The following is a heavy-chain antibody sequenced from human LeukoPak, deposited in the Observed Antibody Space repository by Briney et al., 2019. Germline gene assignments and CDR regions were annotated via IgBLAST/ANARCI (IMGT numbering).Heavy chain of an antibody. V-gene: IGHV3-30*02. CDR2: IRYDGSNK. D-gene: IGHD2-2*02. J-gene: IGHJ4*02. CDR1: GFTFSSYG. CDR3: AKQIGVVPAAIRGYYFDY. Sequence: GGSLRLSCAASGFTFSSYGMHWVRQAPGKGLEWVAFIRYDGSNKYYADSVKGRFTISRDNSKNTLYLQMNSLRAEDTAVYYCAKQIGVVPAAIRGYYFDYWGRGTLVTVSS.